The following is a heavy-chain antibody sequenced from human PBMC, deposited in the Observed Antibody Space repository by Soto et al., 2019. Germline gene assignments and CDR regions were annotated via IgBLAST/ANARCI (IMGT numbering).Heavy chain of an antibody. Sequence: PGESLKISCKGSGYSFTSYWIGWVRQMPGKGLEWMGIIYPGDSDTRYSPSFQGQVTISADKSISTAYLQWSSLKASDTAMYYCARLSRSSWYQRANYFDDWGQGTLVTVSS. V-gene: IGHV5-51*01. CDR3: ARLSRSSWYQRANYFDD. CDR2: IYPGDSDT. CDR1: GYSFTSYW. J-gene: IGHJ4*02. D-gene: IGHD6-13*01.